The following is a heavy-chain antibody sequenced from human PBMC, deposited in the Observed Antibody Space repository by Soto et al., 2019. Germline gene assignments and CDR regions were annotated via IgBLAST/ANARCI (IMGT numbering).Heavy chain of an antibody. CDR2: INRSVGST. CDR3: ARDSLLRTASFLGY. D-gene: IGHD3-3*01. V-gene: IGHV1-46*03. J-gene: IGHJ4*02. Sequence: ASVKVSCKASGYTFTSYYMHWVRQAPGQGLEWMGIINRSVGSTSYAQKLQGIVTMTRDMSTSTVYMELSSLRSEDTAVYYCARDSLLRTASFLGYWGLGTLVTVSS. CDR1: GYTFTSYY.